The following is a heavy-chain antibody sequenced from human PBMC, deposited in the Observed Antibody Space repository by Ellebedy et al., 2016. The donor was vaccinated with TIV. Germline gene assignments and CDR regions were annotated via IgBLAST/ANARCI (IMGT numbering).Heavy chain of an antibody. CDR3: ARDQNDFPYGGNQRFDY. J-gene: IGHJ4*02. CDR1: GYTFTSYY. D-gene: IGHD4-23*01. V-gene: IGHV1-46*01. CDR2: INPSGGST. Sequence: ASVKVSXXASGYTFTSYYMHWVRQAPGQGLEWMGIINPSGGSTSYAQKFQGRVTMTRDTSTSTVYMELSSLRSEDTAVYYCARDQNDFPYGGNQRFDYWGQGTLVTVSS.